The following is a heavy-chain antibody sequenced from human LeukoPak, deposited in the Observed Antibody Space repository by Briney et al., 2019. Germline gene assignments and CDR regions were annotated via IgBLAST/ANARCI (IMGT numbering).Heavy chain of an antibody. D-gene: IGHD3-10*01. CDR3: ATAVRGAIIEPFDY. Sequence: GASVKVSCKVSGYTLTELSMHWVRQAPGKGLEWMGRFDPEDGETIYAQKFLGRVTMTEDTSTDTAYMELSSLRSEDTAVYYCATAVRGAIIEPFDYWGQGTLVTVSS. J-gene: IGHJ4*02. V-gene: IGHV1-24*01. CDR1: GYTLTELS. CDR2: FDPEDGET.